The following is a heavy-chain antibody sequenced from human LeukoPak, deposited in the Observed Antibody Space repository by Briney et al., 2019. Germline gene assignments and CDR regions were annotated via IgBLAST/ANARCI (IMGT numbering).Heavy chain of an antibody. Sequence: GGSLRHSCAASGFTFSTYWMSWVRQAPGKGLEWVAYIKQDGSEKFYVDSVKGRFTISRDNAKNSLYLQMNSLRAEDTAVYYCARYTRFATVTTVDYYYYMDVWGKGTTVTVSS. CDR1: GFTFSTYW. V-gene: IGHV3-7*01. CDR3: ARYTRFATVTTVDYYYYMDV. CDR2: IKQDGSEK. D-gene: IGHD4-17*01. J-gene: IGHJ6*03.